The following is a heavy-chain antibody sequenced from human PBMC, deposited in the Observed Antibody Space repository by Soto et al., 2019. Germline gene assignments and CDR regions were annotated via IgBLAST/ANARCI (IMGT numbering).Heavy chain of an antibody. CDR2: ISSSSSYI. CDR1: GFTFSSYS. D-gene: IGHD3-22*01. Sequence: EVQLVESGGGLVKPGGSLSLSCAASGFTFSSYSMNWVRQAPGKGLEWVSSISSSSSYIYYADSVKGRFTISRDNAKNSLYLQMNSLRAEDTAVYYCARAPYYYDSRGYWAYWGQGTLVTVSS. V-gene: IGHV3-21*01. CDR3: ARAPYYYDSRGYWAY. J-gene: IGHJ4*02.